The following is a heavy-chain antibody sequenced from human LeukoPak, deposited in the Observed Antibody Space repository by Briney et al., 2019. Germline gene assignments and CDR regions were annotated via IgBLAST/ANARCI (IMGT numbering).Heavy chain of an antibody. Sequence: GGSLRLSCAASGFTFSSYGMHWVRQAPGKGLEWVAVIWYDGSNKYYADSVKGRFTISRDNSKNTLYLQMNSLRAEDTAVYYCARAFYGDYGVDYWGQGTLVTVSS. D-gene: IGHD4-17*01. J-gene: IGHJ4*02. CDR1: GFTFSSYG. V-gene: IGHV3-33*01. CDR3: ARAFYGDYGVDY. CDR2: IWYDGSNK.